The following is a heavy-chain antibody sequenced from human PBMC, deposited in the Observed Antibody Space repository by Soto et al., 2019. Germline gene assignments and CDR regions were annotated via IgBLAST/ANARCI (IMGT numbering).Heavy chain of an antibody. D-gene: IGHD4-17*01. CDR2: ISYDGSNK. Sequence: QVQLVESGGGVVQPGRSLRLSCAASGFTFSSYGMHWVRQAPGKGLEWVAVISYDGSNKYYADSVKGRFTISRDNXKXXLYVQMNSVRGEDTAVYYCAKEVTVTYYYYYGMDVWGQGTTVTVSS. J-gene: IGHJ6*02. CDR1: GFTFSSYG. CDR3: AKEVTVTYYYYYGMDV. V-gene: IGHV3-30*18.